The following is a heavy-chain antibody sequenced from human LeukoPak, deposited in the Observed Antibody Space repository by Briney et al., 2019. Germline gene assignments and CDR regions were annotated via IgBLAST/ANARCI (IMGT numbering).Heavy chain of an antibody. V-gene: IGHV5-51*01. CDR1: GYSFTSYW. CDR2: IYPGDSDT. J-gene: IGHJ6*03. D-gene: IGHD4-11*01. CDR3: ARLPGGVTTYYYYMDV. Sequence: GESLKISCKGSGYSFTSYWIGWVRQMPGKGLEWMGIIYPGDSDTRYSPSFQGQVAILADKSISTAYLQWSSLKASDTAMYYCARLPGGVTTYYYYMDVWGKGTTVTVSS.